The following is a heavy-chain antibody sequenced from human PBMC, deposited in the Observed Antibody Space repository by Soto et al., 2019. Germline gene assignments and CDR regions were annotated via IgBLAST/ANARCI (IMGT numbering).Heavy chain of an antibody. CDR1: GFTFSSYA. Sequence: EVQLLESGGGLVQPGGSLRLSCAASGFTFSSYAMSWVRQATGKGLEWVSAISGSGGSTYYADSVKGRFTISRDNSKNTLYLQMNSLRAEDTAVYYCAKAPGITMVRGVVFVEYYYGMDVWGQGTTGTVSS. CDR2: ISGSGGST. J-gene: IGHJ6*02. D-gene: IGHD3-10*01. V-gene: IGHV3-23*01. CDR3: AKAPGITMVRGVVFVEYYYGMDV.